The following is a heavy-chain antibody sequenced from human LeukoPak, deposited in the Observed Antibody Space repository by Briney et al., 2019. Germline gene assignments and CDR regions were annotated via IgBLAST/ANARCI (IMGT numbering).Heavy chain of an antibody. CDR2: TSPSGGST. CDR1: GFTFSNHG. D-gene: IGHD3-22*01. J-gene: IGHJ6*03. Sequence: GGTLRLSCAASGFTFSNHGMNWVRQAPGKGLEWVSGTSPSGGSTYYADSVKGRFTISRDNSKNTLYLQMNSLRAEDTAVYYCAKDSYYYDSSGYSNYYYMDVWGKGTTVTISS. CDR3: AKDSYYYDSSGYSNYYYMDV. V-gene: IGHV3-23*01.